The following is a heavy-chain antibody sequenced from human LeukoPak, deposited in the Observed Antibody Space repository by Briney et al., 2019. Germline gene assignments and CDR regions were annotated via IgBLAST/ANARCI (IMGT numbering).Heavy chain of an antibody. Sequence: ASVKVSCKASGYTFTGYYMHWVRQAPGQGLEWMGWINPNSGGTNYAQKFQGRVTRTRDTSISKAYMELSRLRSDDTAVYYCARGGVWFGPPDAFDIWGQGTMVTVSS. CDR2: INPNSGGT. CDR3: ARGGVWFGPPDAFDI. J-gene: IGHJ3*02. CDR1: GYTFTGYY. D-gene: IGHD3-10*01. V-gene: IGHV1-2*02.